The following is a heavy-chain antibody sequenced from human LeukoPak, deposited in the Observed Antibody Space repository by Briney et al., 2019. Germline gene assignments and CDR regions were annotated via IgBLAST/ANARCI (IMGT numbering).Heavy chain of an antibody. Sequence: GGSLRLSCAASGFTFSSYGMSWVRQAPGKGLEWVSAISDSGGSTYYADSVKGRFTISRDNSKNTLYLQMNSLRAEDTAVYYCAKDLNRIAAAGPFDYWGQGTLVTVSS. CDR2: ISDSGGST. V-gene: IGHV3-23*01. CDR1: GFTFSSYG. D-gene: IGHD6-13*01. J-gene: IGHJ4*02. CDR3: AKDLNRIAAAGPFDY.